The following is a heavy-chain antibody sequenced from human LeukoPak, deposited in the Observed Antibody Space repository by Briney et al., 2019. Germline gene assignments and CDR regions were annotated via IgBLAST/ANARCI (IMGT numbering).Heavy chain of an antibody. Sequence: GASVEVSCKAPGYTFTSYDINWVRQATGQGLEWMGWMNPNSGNTGYAQKFQGRVTMTRNTSISTAYMELSSLRSEDTAVYYCARLVAAAGTDDAFDIWGQGTMVTVSS. CDR3: ARLVAAAGTDDAFDI. J-gene: IGHJ3*02. CDR1: GYTFTSYD. D-gene: IGHD6-13*01. V-gene: IGHV1-8*01. CDR2: MNPNSGNT.